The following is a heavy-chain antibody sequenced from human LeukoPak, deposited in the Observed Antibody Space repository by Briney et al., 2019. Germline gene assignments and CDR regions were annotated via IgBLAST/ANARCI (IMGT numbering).Heavy chain of an antibody. CDR2: IWYDGSNE. Sequence: TGGSLRLSCAASGFTFSSYGMHWVRQAPGKGLEWVAVIWYDGSNEYYADSVKGRFTISRDNSKNTLYLQMNSLRAEDTAVYYCARPKLMTTVTSMVYWGQGTLVTVSS. D-gene: IGHD4-17*01. V-gene: IGHV3-33*01. J-gene: IGHJ4*02. CDR1: GFTFSSYG. CDR3: ARPKLMTTVTSMVY.